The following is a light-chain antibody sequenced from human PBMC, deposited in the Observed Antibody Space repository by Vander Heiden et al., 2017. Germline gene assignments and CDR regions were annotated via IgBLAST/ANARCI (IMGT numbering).Light chain of an antibody. CDR2: RNN. Sequence: QAGLTPPPSVSQGLRQTATITGPGTGSKLGDQGAAPLQHHQGHPPTLLSHRNNNRPSGVSERVSASRSGNTASLTITGRQPEDEAHYYCSAWDSSLRVWVFGGGTKLTV. V-gene: IGLV10-54*01. J-gene: IGLJ3*02. CDR1: GSKLGDQG. CDR3: SAWDSSLRVWV.